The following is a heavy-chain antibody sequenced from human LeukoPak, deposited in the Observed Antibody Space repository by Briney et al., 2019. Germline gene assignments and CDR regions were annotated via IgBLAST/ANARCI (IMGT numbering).Heavy chain of an antibody. V-gene: IGHV3-48*01. CDR3: ARDLDLITTAVLEWLSDYYYYGMDV. Sequence: GGSLRLSCAASGFTFSSYSMNWVRQAPGKGLEWVSYISSSSSTIYYADSVKGRFTISRDNAKNSLYLQMNSLRSEDTAVYYCARDLDLITTAVLEWLSDYYYYGMDVWGQGTTVTVSS. CDR2: ISSSSSTI. D-gene: IGHD3-3*02. CDR1: GFTFSSYS. J-gene: IGHJ6*02.